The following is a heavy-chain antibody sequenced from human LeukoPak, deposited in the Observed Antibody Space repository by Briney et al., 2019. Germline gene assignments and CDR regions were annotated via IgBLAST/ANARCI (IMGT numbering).Heavy chain of an antibody. CDR3: AKVQYYDTSGYLDY. J-gene: IGHJ4*02. CDR2: ISGSGGST. D-gene: IGHD3-22*01. Sequence: GGSLRLSCAASGFTFSSYAMSWVRQAPGKGPEWVSAISGSGGSTYYADSVKGRFTISRDNSKNTLYLQMNSLRAEDTAVYYCAKVQYYDTSGYLDYWGQGTLVTVSS. CDR1: GFTFSSYA. V-gene: IGHV3-23*01.